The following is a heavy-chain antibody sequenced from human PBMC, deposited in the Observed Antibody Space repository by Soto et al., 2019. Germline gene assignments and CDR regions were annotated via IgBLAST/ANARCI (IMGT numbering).Heavy chain of an antibody. CDR2: ISYDGSNK. CDR3: AKVLSSPGSGSYYSCPDY. V-gene: IGHV3-30*18. D-gene: IGHD3-10*01. Sequence: PGGSLRLSCAASGFTFSNYGMHWVRQAPGKGLEWVAVISYDGSNKYYADSVKGRFTISRDNSKNTLYLQMNSLKSEDTALYYCAKVLSSPGSGSYYSCPDYWGQGT. CDR1: GFTFSNYG. J-gene: IGHJ4*02.